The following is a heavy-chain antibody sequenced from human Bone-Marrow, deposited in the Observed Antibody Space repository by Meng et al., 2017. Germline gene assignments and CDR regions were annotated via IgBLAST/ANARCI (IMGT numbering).Heavy chain of an antibody. D-gene: IGHD5-18*01. CDR1: GFTVSSNY. CDR2: IYSGGST. Sequence: GESLKISCAASGFTVSSNYISWVRQAPGKGLEWVSVIYSGGSTYYADSVKGRFTISRDNSKNTLYLQMNSLRAEDTAVYYCARDFVGYSYFDYWGQGTLVTVSS. V-gene: IGHV3-66*02. J-gene: IGHJ4*02. CDR3: ARDFVGYSYFDY.